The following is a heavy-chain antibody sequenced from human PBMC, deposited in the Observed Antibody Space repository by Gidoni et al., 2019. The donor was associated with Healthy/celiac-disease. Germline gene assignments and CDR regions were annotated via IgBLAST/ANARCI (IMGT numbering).Heavy chain of an antibody. J-gene: IGHJ4*02. CDR3: ASSGSWYYFDY. CDR2: IYYSGST. D-gene: IGHD1-26*01. Sequence: QLQLQESGPGLVKPSETLSLTCPVSGGSISSSSYYWGWIRQPPGKGLEWIGSIYYSGSTYYNPSLKSRVTISVDTSKNQFSLKLSSVTAADTAVYYCASSGSWYYFDYWGQGTLVTVSS. V-gene: IGHV4-39*01. CDR1: GGSISSSSYY.